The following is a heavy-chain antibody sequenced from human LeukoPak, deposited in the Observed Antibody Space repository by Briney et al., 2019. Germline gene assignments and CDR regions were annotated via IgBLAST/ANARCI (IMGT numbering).Heavy chain of an antibody. Sequence: SETLSLTCAVYGGSFSGYYWSWIRQPPGKALEWIGEINHSGSTNYNPSLKSRVTISVDTSKNQFSLKLSSVTAADTAVYYCARGGYGGNSGYFDYWGQGTLVTVSS. CDR3: ARGGYGGNSGYFDY. CDR1: GGSFSGYY. D-gene: IGHD4-23*01. J-gene: IGHJ4*02. CDR2: INHSGST. V-gene: IGHV4-34*01.